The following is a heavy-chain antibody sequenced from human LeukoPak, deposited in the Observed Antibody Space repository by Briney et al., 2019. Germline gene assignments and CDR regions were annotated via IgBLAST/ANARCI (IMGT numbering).Heavy chain of an antibody. J-gene: IGHJ4*02. CDR2: IYISGSN. D-gene: IGHD6-13*01. Sequence: SETLSLTCAVYGGSFSGYYWSWIRQPAGKGLEWIGRIYISGSNNYNPSLKSRVTMSVDTSKKQISLKLRSVTAADTAVYYCARDDSQQLGFFDYWGQGTLVTVSS. CDR1: GGSFSGYY. CDR3: ARDDSQQLGFFDY. V-gene: IGHV4-4*07.